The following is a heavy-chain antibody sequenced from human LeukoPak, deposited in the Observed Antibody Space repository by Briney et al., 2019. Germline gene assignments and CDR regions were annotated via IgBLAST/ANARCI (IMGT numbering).Heavy chain of an antibody. Sequence: ASVKVSCKASGYTFTNYGVSWVRQAPGQGLEWMGWISAYNGNTNYAQKLQGRVTMTTDTSTSTAYMGLRSLRSDDTAVYYCARDPASVFWSGYSYYFDYWGQGTLVTVSS. V-gene: IGHV1-18*01. CDR1: GYTFTNYG. J-gene: IGHJ4*02. CDR3: ARDPASVFWSGYSYYFDY. CDR2: ISAYNGNT. D-gene: IGHD3-3*01.